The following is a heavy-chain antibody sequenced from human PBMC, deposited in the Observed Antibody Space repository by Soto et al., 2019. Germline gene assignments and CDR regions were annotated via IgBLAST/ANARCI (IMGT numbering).Heavy chain of an antibody. Sequence: GESLKISCKGSGYSFTSYWFGWVRQMPGKGLEWMGIIYPGDSDTRYSPSFQGQVTISADKSISTAYLQMNSLRAADTAVYYCAKEPPAIAAGGIDSWGQGTLVTVSS. CDR1: GYSFTSYW. CDR2: IYPGDSDT. D-gene: IGHD6-13*01. CDR3: AKEPPAIAAGGIDS. J-gene: IGHJ4*02. V-gene: IGHV5-51*01.